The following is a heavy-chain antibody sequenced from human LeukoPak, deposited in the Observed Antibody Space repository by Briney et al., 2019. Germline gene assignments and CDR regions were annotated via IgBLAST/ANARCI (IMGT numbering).Heavy chain of an antibody. CDR1: GYSISSGYQ. CDR3: ARDPRWLTPDCTGTSCYENYFDP. CDR2: IYHTGSA. V-gene: IGHV4-38-2*02. D-gene: IGHD2-2*01. J-gene: IGHJ5*02. Sequence: PSDTLSLTCVVSGYSISSGYQWARIRQSPGKGLEWIGSIYHTGSAHYNPSLQSRVTISVDTSNNQFSLRLNSVTAADTAVYYCARDPRWLTPDCTGTSCYENYFDPWGQGTLVTVSS.